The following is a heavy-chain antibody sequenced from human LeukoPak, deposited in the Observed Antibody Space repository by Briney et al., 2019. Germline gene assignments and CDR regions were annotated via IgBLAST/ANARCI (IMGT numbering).Heavy chain of an antibody. CDR1: GFTFDDYA. J-gene: IGHJ4*02. V-gene: IGHV3-9*01. D-gene: IGHD6-13*01. CDR2: ISWNSGSI. CDR3: AKDIDSSSWSTGAFDY. Sequence: PGRSLRLSCAASGFTFDDYAMHWVRQAPGKGLEWVSGISWNSGSIGYADSVKGRFTISRDNAKNSLYLQMNSLRAEDTALYYCAKDIDSSSWSTGAFDYWGQGTLVTVSS.